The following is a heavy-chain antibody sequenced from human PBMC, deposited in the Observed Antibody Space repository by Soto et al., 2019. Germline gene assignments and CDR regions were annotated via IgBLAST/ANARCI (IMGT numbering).Heavy chain of an antibody. V-gene: IGHV3-30-3*01. Sequence: GGSLRLSCAASGFTFSSYAMHWVRQAPGKGLEWVAVISYDGSNKYYADSVKGRFTISRDNSKNTLYLQMNSLRAEDTAVYYCARGACGGDCYLLGYFDYWGQGTLVTVSS. CDR2: ISYDGSNK. CDR1: GFTFSSYA. J-gene: IGHJ4*02. D-gene: IGHD2-21*02. CDR3: ARGACGGDCYLLGYFDY.